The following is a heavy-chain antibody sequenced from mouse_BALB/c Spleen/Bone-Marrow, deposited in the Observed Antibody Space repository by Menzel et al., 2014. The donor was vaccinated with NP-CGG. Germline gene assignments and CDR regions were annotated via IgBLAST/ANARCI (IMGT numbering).Heavy chain of an antibody. CDR3: ARGGHDFSLDY. Sequence: QVQLQQSGAELGMPGASVKMSCKASGYTFTDNWIYWVKQRPGQGLEWIGAIDTSDSYTNYNQKFMGKASLTVDASSSTAYVQVSSLTPDDSAVYYCARGGHDFSLDYWGQGTSVTVSS. V-gene: IGHV1-69*01. D-gene: IGHD2-4*01. J-gene: IGHJ4*01. CDR1: GYTFTDNW. CDR2: IDTSDSYT.